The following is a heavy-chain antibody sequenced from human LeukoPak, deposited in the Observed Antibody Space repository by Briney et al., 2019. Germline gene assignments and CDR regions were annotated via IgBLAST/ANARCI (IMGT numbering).Heavy chain of an antibody. D-gene: IGHD3-9*01. J-gene: IGHJ5*02. Sequence: SETLSLTCTVSGGSISRYYWSWIRQPPGKGLEWIGCIHYSGSTNYKASLKSRVSISVDTSKNQFALKLRSVTAADTAVYYCARLTGYSPESWFDPWGQGTLVTVSS. CDR2: IHYSGST. CDR3: ARLTGYSPESWFDP. CDR1: GGSISRYY. V-gene: IGHV4-59*01.